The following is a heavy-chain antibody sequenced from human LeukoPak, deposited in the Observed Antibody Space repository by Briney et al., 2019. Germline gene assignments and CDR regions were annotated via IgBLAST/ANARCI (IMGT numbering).Heavy chain of an antibody. D-gene: IGHD3-3*01. CDR3: ARENPVWSGLYYYYGMDV. V-gene: IGHV4-31*03. Sequence: SDTLSLTCTVSVGSISSGGYYWSWIRQHPGKGLEWIGYIYYSGSTYYNPSLKSRVTISVDTSKNQFSLKLSSVTAADTAVYYCARENPVWSGLYYYYGMDVWGQGTTVTVSS. CDR2: IYYSGST. J-gene: IGHJ6*02. CDR1: VGSISSGGYY.